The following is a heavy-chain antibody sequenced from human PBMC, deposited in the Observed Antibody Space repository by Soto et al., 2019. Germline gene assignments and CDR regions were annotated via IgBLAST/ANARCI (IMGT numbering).Heavy chain of an antibody. CDR2: VYYIGST. Sequence: PSETLSLTCTVSGDSISPNYWSWVRQPPGKGLEWVGYVYYIGSTNYNPSLKSRVTISVDTSKNQFSLNLSSVTAADTAVYYCARHARRMAFFDFWGQGALVTVSS. V-gene: IGHV4-59*08. D-gene: IGHD6-6*01. CDR3: ARHARRMAFFDF. CDR1: GDSISPNY. J-gene: IGHJ4*02.